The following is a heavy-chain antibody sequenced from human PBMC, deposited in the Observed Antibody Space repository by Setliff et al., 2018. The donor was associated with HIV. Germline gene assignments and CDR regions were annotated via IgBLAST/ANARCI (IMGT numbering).Heavy chain of an antibody. CDR3: ARDRIEGATEAFDI. V-gene: IGHV1-2*02. Sequence: ASVKVSGKASGYIFTDYYIHWGRQAPAQGLEWMGWINPNSGATNYAQKFQGRVTMTRATSISTAYMDLSRLRSDDTAVYYCARDRIEGATEAFDIWGQGTMVTV. CDR2: INPNSGAT. D-gene: IGHD1-26*01. J-gene: IGHJ3*02. CDR1: GYIFTDYY.